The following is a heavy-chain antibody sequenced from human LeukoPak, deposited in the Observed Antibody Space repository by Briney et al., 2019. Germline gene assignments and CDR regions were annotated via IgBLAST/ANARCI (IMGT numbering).Heavy chain of an antibody. Sequence: GESLKISCKGSGYSFTSYWIGWVRQMPGKGLEWMGIIYPGDSDTRYSPSFQGQVTISADKSISTAYLQWSSLKASDTAMHYCARRYSSGWTYKSGWFDPWGQGTLVTVSS. J-gene: IGHJ5*02. V-gene: IGHV5-51*01. CDR3: ARRYSSGWTYKSGWFDP. CDR2: IYPGDSDT. D-gene: IGHD6-19*01. CDR1: GYSFTSYW.